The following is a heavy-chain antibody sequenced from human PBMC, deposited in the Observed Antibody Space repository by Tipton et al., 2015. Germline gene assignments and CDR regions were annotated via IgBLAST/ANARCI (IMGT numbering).Heavy chain of an antibody. CDR2: IYYSGST. Sequence: TLSLTCTVSGGSISSYYWSWIRQPPGKGLAWIGYIYYSGSTNYNPSLKSRVTISVDTSKNQFSLKLSSVTAADTAVYYCARDSTAMAKGGMDVWGQGTTVTVSS. CDR1: GGSISSYY. CDR3: ARDSTAMAKGGMDV. D-gene: IGHD5-18*01. V-gene: IGHV4-59*01. J-gene: IGHJ6*02.